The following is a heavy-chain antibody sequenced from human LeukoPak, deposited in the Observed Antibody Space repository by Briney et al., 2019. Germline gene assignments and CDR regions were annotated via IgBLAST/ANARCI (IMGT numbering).Heavy chain of an antibody. V-gene: IGHV4-31*03. CDR1: GGSISSGGYY. CDR3: ATQRLWFGEFGPFDY. CDR2: IYYSGST. D-gene: IGHD3-10*01. Sequence: SETLSLTCTVSGGSISSGGYYWSWLRQHPGKGLEWIGYIYYSGSTYYNPSLKSRVTISVDTSKNQFSLKLSSVTAADTAVYYCATQRLWFGEFGPFDYWGQGTLVTASS. J-gene: IGHJ4*02.